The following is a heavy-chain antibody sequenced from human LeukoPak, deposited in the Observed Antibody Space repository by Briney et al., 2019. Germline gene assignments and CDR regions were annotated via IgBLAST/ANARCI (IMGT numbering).Heavy chain of an antibody. V-gene: IGHV3-66*01. CDR1: GFTVSSNY. Sequence: GGSLTLSCAACGFTVSSNYMRWVRQAPGKGLAWVSVIYSGGSTYYADSVKGRFTISRDNSKNTLYLQMNSLRAEDTAVYYCARAEGYSSGWYDYWGQGTLVTVSS. J-gene: IGHJ4*02. D-gene: IGHD6-19*01. CDR3: ARAEGYSSGWYDY. CDR2: IYSGGST.